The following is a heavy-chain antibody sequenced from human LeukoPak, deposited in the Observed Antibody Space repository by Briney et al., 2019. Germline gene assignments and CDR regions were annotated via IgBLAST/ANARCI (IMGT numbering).Heavy chain of an antibody. V-gene: IGHV1-69*04. CDR2: IIPILGIA. CDR3: ARKKHDYGDFIDAFDI. J-gene: IGHJ3*02. Sequence: ASVKVSCKASGGTFSSYAISWVRQAPGQGLEWMGRIIPILGIANYAQKFQGRVTITADKSTSTAYMELSSLRSEDTAVYYCARKKHDYGDFIDAFDIWGQGTMVTVSS. CDR1: GGTFSSYA. D-gene: IGHD4-17*01.